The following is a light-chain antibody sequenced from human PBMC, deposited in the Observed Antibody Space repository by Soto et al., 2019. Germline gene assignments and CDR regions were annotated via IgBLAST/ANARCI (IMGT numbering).Light chain of an antibody. Sequence: DIVMTQSPSTLSVSPGERVTVSCRASQSVSRNLAWYQYIPGQVPRLLIYAASTRATGIPARFSGSGSGTECTLSIHSLPSEDYAVYYCHQYNNWSPSTFGQGTKVEIK. V-gene: IGKV3-15*01. CDR1: QSVSRN. CDR2: AAS. CDR3: HQYNNWSPST. J-gene: IGKJ1*01.